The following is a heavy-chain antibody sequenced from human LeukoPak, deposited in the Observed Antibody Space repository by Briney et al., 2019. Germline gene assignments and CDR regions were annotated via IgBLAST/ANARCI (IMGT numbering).Heavy chain of an antibody. CDR1: GGTFSSYA. CDR3: AREGGYSSSWFYFDY. D-gene: IGHD6-13*01. Sequence: GASVKVSCKASGGTFSSYAISWVRQAPGQGLEWMGGIIPIFGTANYAQKFQGRVTITADESTSTAYMELSSLRSEDTAVYYCAREGGYSSSWFYFDYWGQGTLVTVSS. CDR2: IIPIFGTA. J-gene: IGHJ4*02. V-gene: IGHV1-69*01.